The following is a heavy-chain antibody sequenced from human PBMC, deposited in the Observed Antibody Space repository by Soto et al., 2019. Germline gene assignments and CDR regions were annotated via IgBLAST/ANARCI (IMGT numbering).Heavy chain of an antibody. J-gene: IGHJ4*02. V-gene: IGHV4-59*08. CDR1: GGSISTYY. CDR2: IYYGGSA. CDR3: ARGGHCTNGVCSALDY. D-gene: IGHD2-8*01. Sequence: SETLSLTCTVSGGSISTYYWNWIRQPPGKGLEWIGYIYYGGSANYNPSLKSRVTISVDTSKKQSSLKLSSVTAADTAVYYCARGGHCTNGVCSALDYWGQGTLVTVSS.